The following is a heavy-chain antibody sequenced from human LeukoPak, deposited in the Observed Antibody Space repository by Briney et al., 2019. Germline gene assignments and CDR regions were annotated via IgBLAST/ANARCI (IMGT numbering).Heavy chain of an antibody. J-gene: IGHJ4*02. V-gene: IGHV3-7*03. D-gene: IGHD6-19*01. CDR2: IKQDGSEK. Sequence: HSGGSLRLSCAASGFTFSSYWMSWVRQAPGKGLEWVANIKQDGSEKYYVDSVKGRFTISRDNAKNSLYLQMNSLRAEDTALYYCAKDAGSGDIAVAGSWNYFDYWGQGTLVTVSS. CDR1: GFTFSSYW. CDR3: AKDAGSGDIAVAGSWNYFDY.